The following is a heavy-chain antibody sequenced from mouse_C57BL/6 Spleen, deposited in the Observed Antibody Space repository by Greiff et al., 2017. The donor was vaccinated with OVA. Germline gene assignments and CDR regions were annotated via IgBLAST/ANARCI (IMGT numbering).Heavy chain of an antibody. CDR3: ARIYSDYAMDY. CDR1: GFTFSSYG. Sequence: VQLKESGGDLVKPGGSLKLSCAASGFTFSSYGMSWVRQTPDKRLEWVATISSGGSYTYYPDSVKGRFTISRDNAKNTLYLQMSSLKSEDTAMYYCARIYSDYAMDYWGQGTSVTVAS. CDR2: ISSGGSYT. V-gene: IGHV5-6*01. D-gene: IGHD2-1*01. J-gene: IGHJ4*01.